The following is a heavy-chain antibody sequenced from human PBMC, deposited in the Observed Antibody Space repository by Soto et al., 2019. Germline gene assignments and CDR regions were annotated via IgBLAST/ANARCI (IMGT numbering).Heavy chain of an antibody. CDR3: ARALPHCTGTSCYGNYYYGMDI. V-gene: IGHV1-69*06. CDR1: GGTFSSSA. D-gene: IGHD2-2*01. Sequence: SVKVSCKASGGTFSSSAINWVRQAPGRGLEWLGGILPIFGTTNYAQKFQGRVTITADKSRSTVYMELSSLRSEDTGVYYCARALPHCTGTSCYGNYYYGMDIWGQGTTVTVSS. CDR2: ILPIFGTT. J-gene: IGHJ6*02.